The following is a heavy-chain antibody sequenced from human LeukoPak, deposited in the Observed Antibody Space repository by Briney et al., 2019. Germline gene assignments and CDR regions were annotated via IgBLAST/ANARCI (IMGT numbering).Heavy chain of an antibody. D-gene: IGHD3-9*01. Sequence: GGSLRLSCAASGFTFSSYEMNWVRQAPGKGLEWVSYISSSGSTIYYADSVKGRFTISRDNAKNSLYLQMNSLRAEDTAVYYCARDETGYDAFDIWGQGTMVTVSS. CDR2: ISSSGSTI. V-gene: IGHV3-48*03. CDR1: GFTFSSYE. CDR3: ARDETGYDAFDI. J-gene: IGHJ3*02.